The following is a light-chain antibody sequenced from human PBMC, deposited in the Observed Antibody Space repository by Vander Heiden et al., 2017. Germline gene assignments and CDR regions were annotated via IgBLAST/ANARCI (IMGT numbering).Light chain of an antibody. CDR3: QQYSDYPLT. J-gene: IGKJ2*01. Sequence: DIQMTQSPSSLSASVGARVTITCRARQVISSWVAWYQQKSEKAPKFLIYAASSLQSGVPSSFSGSGSGTDFTLTSSSLQPEDFGTYYCQQYSDYPLTFGQGTKLEIK. CDR1: QVISSW. V-gene: IGKV1D-16*01. CDR2: AAS.